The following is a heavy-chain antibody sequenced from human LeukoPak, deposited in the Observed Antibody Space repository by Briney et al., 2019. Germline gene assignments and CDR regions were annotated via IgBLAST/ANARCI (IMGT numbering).Heavy chain of an antibody. CDR2: INPSGGST. CDR3: ARDSMVYDFWSGYYTWYFAY. V-gene: IGHV1-46*01. Sequence: GASVKVSCRASGYTFTSYYMHWVRQAPGQGLEWMGIINPSGGSTSYAQKFQGRVTMTRDTSTSTVYMELSSLISEDTAVYYCARDSMVYDFWSGYYTWYFAYWGQGTLVTVSS. D-gene: IGHD3-3*01. CDR1: GYTFTSYY. J-gene: IGHJ4*02.